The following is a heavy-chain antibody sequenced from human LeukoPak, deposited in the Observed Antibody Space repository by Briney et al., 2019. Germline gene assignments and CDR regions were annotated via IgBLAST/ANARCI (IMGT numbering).Heavy chain of an antibody. CDR1: GYNFVNYG. V-gene: IGHV1-18*01. CDR2: ISAYNGNT. Sequence: ASVRVSCKASGYNFVNYGITWVRQAPGQGLEWMGWISAYNGNTNYAQKLQGRVTMTTDTSTSTAYMELSSLRSDDTAVYYCARDRHSSSHTPDYWGQGTLVTVSS. D-gene: IGHD6-13*01. CDR3: ARDRHSSSHTPDY. J-gene: IGHJ4*02.